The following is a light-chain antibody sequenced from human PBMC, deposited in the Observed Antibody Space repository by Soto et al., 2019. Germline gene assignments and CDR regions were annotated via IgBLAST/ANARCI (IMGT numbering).Light chain of an antibody. CDR1: QSVGNNY. CDR2: DAS. CDR3: QQCAHAPLT. Sequence: EIVLTQSPGTLSLSPGERATLSCRASQSVGNNYLAWYQQKPGQAPRLLIYDASNRATGIPDRFSGSGSGTDFILTISRLEPEDFAVYYCQQCAHAPLTSGGGTKVEIK. V-gene: IGKV3-20*01. J-gene: IGKJ4*01.